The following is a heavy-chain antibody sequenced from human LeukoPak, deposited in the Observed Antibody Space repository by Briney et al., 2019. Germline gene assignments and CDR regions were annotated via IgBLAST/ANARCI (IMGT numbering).Heavy chain of an antibody. CDR2: ISDDGDST. J-gene: IGHJ4*02. D-gene: IGHD3-22*01. V-gene: IGHV3-23*01. CDR3: AKDYYDTRGYFFDY. CDR1: GFTFTSFA. Sequence: PGGSLRLSCAASGFTFTSFAMSWVRQAPGKGLEWVSTISDDGDSTYYADSVKGRFTISRDNSKNTLYLQMSSLRAEDTAVYYCAKDYYDTRGYFFDYWGQGTLVTVSS.